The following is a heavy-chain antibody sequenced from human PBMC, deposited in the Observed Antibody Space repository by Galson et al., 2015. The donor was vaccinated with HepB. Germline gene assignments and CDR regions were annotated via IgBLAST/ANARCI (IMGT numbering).Heavy chain of an antibody. J-gene: IGHJ6*04. CDR1: GGSLTDYF. D-gene: IGHD2-2*01. CDR3: ARGFSKMDV. V-gene: IGHV4-34*01. Sequence: ETLSLTCEVNGGSLTDYFWSWIRQPPGKGLEWIGEISQRGHTYYNLSLKSRVTISVDSSKNQVSLNLTSVTAADTAIYYCARGFSKMDVWGKGTTVAVSS. CDR2: ISQRGHT.